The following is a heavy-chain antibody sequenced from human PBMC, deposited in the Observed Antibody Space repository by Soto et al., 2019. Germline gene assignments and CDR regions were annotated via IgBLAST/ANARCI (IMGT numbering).Heavy chain of an antibody. J-gene: IGHJ3*02. D-gene: IGHD3-3*01. V-gene: IGHV3-7*05. Sequence: GGSLRLSCAASGFTFSSYWMSWVRQAPGKGLEWVANIKQDGSEKYYVDSVKGRFTISRDNTKNSLYLQMNSLRAEDTAVYYCARDRERDFWSGYYNKGAFDIWGQGTMVTVSS. CDR3: ARDRERDFWSGYYNKGAFDI. CDR2: IKQDGSEK. CDR1: GFTFSSYW.